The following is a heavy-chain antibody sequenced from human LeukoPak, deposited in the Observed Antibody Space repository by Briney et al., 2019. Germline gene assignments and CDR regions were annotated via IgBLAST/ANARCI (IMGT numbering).Heavy chain of an antibody. CDR3: ARVQYYDFWSGYYTRSAFWFDP. D-gene: IGHD3-3*01. CDR1: GGSFSGYY. J-gene: IGHJ5*02. CDR2: INHSGST. V-gene: IGHV4-34*01. Sequence: SETLSLTCAVDGGSFSGYYWSWIRQPPGKGLEWIGEINHSGSTNYNPSLKSRVTISVDTSKNQFSLKLSSVTAADTAVYYCARVQYYDFWSGYYTRSAFWFDPWGQGTLVTVSS.